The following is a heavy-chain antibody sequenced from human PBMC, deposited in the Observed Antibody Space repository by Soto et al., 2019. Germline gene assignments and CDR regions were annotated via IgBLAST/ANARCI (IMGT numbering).Heavy chain of an antibody. J-gene: IGHJ4*02. D-gene: IGHD1-26*01. CDR3: ARAGLGDGSDY. CDR1: GGSVSSGSYY. CDR2: IYYSGST. Sequence: QVQLQESGPGLVKPSETLSLTCSVSGGSVSSGSYYWSWIRQPPGKGLEWIGYIYYSGSTKYNPSLTGRVTISVDTAKNQFSLKLSSVTAGDTAVYYCARAGLGDGSDYWGQGTLVTVSS. V-gene: IGHV4-61*01.